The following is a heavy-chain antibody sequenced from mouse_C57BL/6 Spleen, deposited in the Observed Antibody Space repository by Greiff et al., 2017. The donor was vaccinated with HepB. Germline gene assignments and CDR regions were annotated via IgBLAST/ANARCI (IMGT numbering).Heavy chain of an antibody. CDR1: GYAFSSYW. D-gene: IGHD2-3*01. J-gene: IGHJ3*01. CDR3: ERKKIYDGDPAWFAY. CDR2: IYPGDGDT. V-gene: IGHV1-80*01. Sequence: VQLQQSGAELVKPGASVKISCKASGYAFSSYWMNWVKQRPGKGLEWIGQIYPGDGDTNYNGKFKGKATLTADKSSSTAYMQLSSLTSGDSAVYFYERKKIYDGDPAWFAYWGQGTLVTVSA.